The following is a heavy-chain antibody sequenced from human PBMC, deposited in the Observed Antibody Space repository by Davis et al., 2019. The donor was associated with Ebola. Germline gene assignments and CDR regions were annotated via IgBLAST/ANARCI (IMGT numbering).Heavy chain of an antibody. V-gene: IGHV3-33*01. CDR3: VRLRRSESDNY. J-gene: IGHJ4*02. CDR2: IWHDGSNE. CDR1: GFTFSSYA. Sequence: GGSLRLSCAASGFTFSSYAMHWVRQAPGKGLEWVAVIWHDGSNEHYADSVKGRFTISRDNTKNLVSLEMISVRVEDTAVYYCVRLRRSESDNYWGQGTLVTVSS.